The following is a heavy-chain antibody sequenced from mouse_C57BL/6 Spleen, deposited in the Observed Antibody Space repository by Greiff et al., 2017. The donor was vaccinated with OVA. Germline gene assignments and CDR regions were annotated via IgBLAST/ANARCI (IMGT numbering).Heavy chain of an antibody. J-gene: IGHJ2*01. D-gene: IGHD1-1*01. CDR1: GYTFTDYN. CDR2: INPNNGGT. Sequence: EVQLQESGPELVKPGASVKMSCKASGYTFTDYNMHWVKQSHGKSLEWIGYINPNNGGTSYNQKFKGKATLTVNKSSSTAYMELRSLTSEDSAVYYCARALYYYGSSYDYWGQGTTLTVSS. CDR3: ARALYYYGSSYDY. V-gene: IGHV1-22*01.